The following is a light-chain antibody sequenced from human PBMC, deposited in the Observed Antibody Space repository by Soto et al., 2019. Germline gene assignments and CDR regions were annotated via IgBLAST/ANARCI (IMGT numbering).Light chain of an antibody. Sequence: QSVLTQPSSLSASPGTSVSLTCTLRSGINVDTYKIYWFQQKPGSPTQYLLMYTSDSDKHQGSGVPSRFSGSKDSSANEGNLFIAGFQSEDEADYYCLVLNGSAWLFGGGTKLTVL. CDR3: LVLNGSAWL. CDR1: SGINVDTYK. CDR2: YTSDSDK. V-gene: IGLV5-45*03. J-gene: IGLJ3*02.